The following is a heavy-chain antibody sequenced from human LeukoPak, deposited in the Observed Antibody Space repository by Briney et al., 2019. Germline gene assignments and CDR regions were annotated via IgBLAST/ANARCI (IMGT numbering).Heavy chain of an antibody. CDR3: ARGDYADY. J-gene: IGHJ4*02. Sequence: PSETLSLTCTVSGGSISSYYWSWIRQPPGKGLEWIGYIYSSGSTNYNPSLKSRVTISIDTSKNQFSLKLSSVTAADTAVYYCARGDYADYWGQGTLVTVSS. CDR2: IYSSGST. CDR1: GGSISSYY. V-gene: IGHV4-59*01.